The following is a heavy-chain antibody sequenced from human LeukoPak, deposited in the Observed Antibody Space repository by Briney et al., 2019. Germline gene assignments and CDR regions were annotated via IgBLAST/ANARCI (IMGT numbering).Heavy chain of an antibody. CDR2: INDNGGST. CDR3: ARDFSWAFDS. J-gene: IGHJ4*02. Sequence: GGSLRLSCAVSGFIFSSHVMHWVRQAPGKGLEYVSGINDNGGSTYYANSVKGRFTVSRDNSKNTLYLQMGSLRAEDMAVYFCARDFSWAFDSWGQGTLVTVSS. D-gene: IGHD6-13*01. CDR1: GFIFSSHV. V-gene: IGHV3-64*01.